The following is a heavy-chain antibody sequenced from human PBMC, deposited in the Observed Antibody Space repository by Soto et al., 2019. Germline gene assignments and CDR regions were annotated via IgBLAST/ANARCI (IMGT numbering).Heavy chain of an antibody. J-gene: IGHJ4*02. CDR1: GFAFGGFG. V-gene: IGHV3-30*03. CDR2: TSSDGSNK. D-gene: IGHD3-16*01. CDR3: ARGGDVLDY. Sequence: QVQLVESGGGVVRPGKSLTLSCTGSGFAFGGFGIHWVRQSPGKGLEWLAMTSSDGSNKYLADSVKGRFTVSRDMSRTTVFLQMDNLRFEDTAVYYCARGGDVLDYWGRGALVTVSS.